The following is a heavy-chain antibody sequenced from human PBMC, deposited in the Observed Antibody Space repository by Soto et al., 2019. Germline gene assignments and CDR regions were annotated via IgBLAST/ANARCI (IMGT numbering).Heavy chain of an antibody. CDR2: IYPGDSDT. CDR3: ARPSRIAAADEDDAFDI. CDR1: GYSFTSYL. J-gene: IGHJ3*02. D-gene: IGHD6-13*01. Sequence: PGESMEISWAGCGYSFTSYLIGGVRQMAGKGLEWRGIIYPGDSDTRDSPSFQGQVTISADKSISTAYLQWSSLKASDTAMYYCARPSRIAAADEDDAFDIWGQGTIVTVPS. V-gene: IGHV5-51*01.